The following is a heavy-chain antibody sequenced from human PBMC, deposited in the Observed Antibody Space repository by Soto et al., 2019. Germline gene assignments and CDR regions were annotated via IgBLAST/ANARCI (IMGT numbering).Heavy chain of an antibody. CDR1: GDTISTGGYT. CDR3: ASLPATSDFDY. V-gene: IGHV4-30-2*01. D-gene: IGHD2-2*01. CDR2: TYHSGNP. J-gene: IGHJ4*02. Sequence: SETLSLTCDVSGDTISTGGYTWAWIRQPPGKALEWIGHTYHSGNPYYNPSLKSRVTISVDKSKNQFSLKLSSVTAADTAVYYCASLPATSDFDYWGQGTLVTVSS.